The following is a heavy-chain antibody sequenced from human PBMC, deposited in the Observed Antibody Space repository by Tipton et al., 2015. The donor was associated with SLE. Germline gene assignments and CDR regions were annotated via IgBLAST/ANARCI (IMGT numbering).Heavy chain of an antibody. CDR3: ARVEGYGDYAGYFDY. J-gene: IGHJ4*02. Sequence: GLVKPSQTLPLTCAISGDSVSSNTPAWNWIRQSPSRGLEWQGRTYYRSKWYNDYALSVKSRITINPDTSKNQFSLQLNSVTPEDTAVYYCARVEGYGDYAGYFDYWGQGTLVTVSS. CDR2: TYYRSKWYN. V-gene: IGHV6-1*01. D-gene: IGHD4-17*01. CDR1: GDSVSSNTPA.